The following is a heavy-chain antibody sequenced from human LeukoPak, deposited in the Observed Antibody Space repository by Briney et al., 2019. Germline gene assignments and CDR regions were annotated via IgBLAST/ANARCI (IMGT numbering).Heavy chain of an antibody. CDR1: GFTFTDYW. V-gene: IGHV3-7*01. CDR2: IQRGGSES. D-gene: IGHD1-26*01. Sequence: GGSLRLSCAAPGFTFTDYWMTWVRQVPGKGLEWVANIQRGGSESYYVDSVKGRFTISRENAKNSLYLQMDSLRVEDTAVYYCARVGTWELQRVFDYWGQGTPVTVSS. CDR3: ARVGTWELQRVFDY. J-gene: IGHJ4*02.